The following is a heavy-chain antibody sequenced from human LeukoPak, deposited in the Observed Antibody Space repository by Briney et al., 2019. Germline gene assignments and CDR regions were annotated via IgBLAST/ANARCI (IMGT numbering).Heavy chain of an antibody. V-gene: IGHV3-33*01. Sequence: GGSLRLSCAVSGFIFSHYGFHWVRQAPGKGREWVAVIWSDGSNKFYGDSVKGRFAISRDDSQKTVFLHMNSLRGEDTAIYFCARDAQRGFDYSNSLRYWGQGILVTVSS. CDR3: ARDAQRGFDYSNSLRY. CDR1: GFIFSHYG. CDR2: IWSDGSNK. J-gene: IGHJ4*02. D-gene: IGHD4-11*01.